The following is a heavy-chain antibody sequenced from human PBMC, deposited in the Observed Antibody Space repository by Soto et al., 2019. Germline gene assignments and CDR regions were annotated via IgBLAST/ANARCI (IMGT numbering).Heavy chain of an antibody. Sequence: SETLSLTCTVSGGSISSYYWSWIRQPPGKGLEWIGYIYYSGSTNYNPSLKSRVTISVDTSKNQFSLKLSSVTAADTAVYYCARDXIGIVGATVGYYYGMDVWGRGTTVTVSS. CDR3: ARDXIGIVGATVGYYYGMDV. J-gene: IGHJ6*02. D-gene: IGHD1-26*01. CDR2: IYYSGST. V-gene: IGHV4-59*01. CDR1: GGSISSYY.